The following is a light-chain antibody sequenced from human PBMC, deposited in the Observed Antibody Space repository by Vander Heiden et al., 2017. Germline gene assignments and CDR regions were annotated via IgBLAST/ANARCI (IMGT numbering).Light chain of an antibody. CDR1: SSDVGGDNY. CDR3: CSYAGSVV. V-gene: IGLV2-11*01. CDR2: DVS. J-gene: IGLJ2*01. Sequence: QSALPQPRSVSGPPGQAVTISCTGTSSDVGGDNYVPWYQQHPAKAPKLIIYDVSIRPSGVPDRFSGSKSGNTASLTISGLQAEDEADYYCCSYAGSVVFGGGTKLTVL.